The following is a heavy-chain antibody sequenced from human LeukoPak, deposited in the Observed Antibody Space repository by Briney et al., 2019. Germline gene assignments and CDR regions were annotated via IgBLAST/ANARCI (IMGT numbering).Heavy chain of an antibody. D-gene: IGHD3-3*01. V-gene: IGHV4-39*01. J-gene: IGHJ4*02. CDR1: GGSISSSSYY. Sequence: PSETLSLTCTVSGGSISSSSYYWGRIRQPPGKGLEWIGSIYSGSTYYNPSLRSRVTISVDTSKNQFSLNLSSVTAADTAAYYCARRASYGYYRRYFDYWGQGTLVTVSS. CDR3: ARRASYGYYRRYFDY. CDR2: IYSGST.